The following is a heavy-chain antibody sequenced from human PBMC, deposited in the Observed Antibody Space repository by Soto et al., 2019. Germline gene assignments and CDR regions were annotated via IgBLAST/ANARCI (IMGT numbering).Heavy chain of an antibody. Sequence: QVQLVESGGGVVQPGRSLRLSCAASGFTFSSYAMHWVRQAPGKGLEWVAVISYDGSNKYYADSVKGRFTISRDNSKNTLYLQMNSLRAEDTAVYYCARGGATVNAYGDYWGQGTLVTVSS. CDR2: ISYDGSNK. CDR3: ARGGATVNAYGDY. V-gene: IGHV3-30-3*01. J-gene: IGHJ4*02. CDR1: GFTFSSYA. D-gene: IGHD4-17*01.